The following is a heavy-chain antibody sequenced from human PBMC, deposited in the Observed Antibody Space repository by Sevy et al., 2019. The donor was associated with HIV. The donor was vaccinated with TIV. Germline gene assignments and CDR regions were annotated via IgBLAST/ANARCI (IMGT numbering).Heavy chain of an antibody. D-gene: IGHD3-10*01. Sequence: GESLKISCKGSGYSFTSYWIGWVRQMPGKGLEWMGIIYPGDSDTRYSPSFQGQVTISADKSISTAYLQWGSLKASDTAMNYCARLDGSGSYYNPDFDYWGQGTLVTVSS. V-gene: IGHV5-51*01. CDR1: GYSFTSYW. CDR2: IYPGDSDT. J-gene: IGHJ4*02. CDR3: ARLDGSGSYYNPDFDY.